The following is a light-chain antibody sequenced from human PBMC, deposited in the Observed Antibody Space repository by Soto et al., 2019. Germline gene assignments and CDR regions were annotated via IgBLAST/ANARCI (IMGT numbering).Light chain of an antibody. CDR3: QHYDNYPWT. Sequence: IQMTQSPSTLSASVGDRVTITCRASQSVSHYLAWYQQKPGIAPKVLIYDASSLESGVPSRCSGSGSGTEFTLTISSLQPEDFASYYCQHYDNYPWTFGRGTQVQVK. CDR1: QSVSHY. J-gene: IGKJ1*01. CDR2: DAS. V-gene: IGKV1-5*01.